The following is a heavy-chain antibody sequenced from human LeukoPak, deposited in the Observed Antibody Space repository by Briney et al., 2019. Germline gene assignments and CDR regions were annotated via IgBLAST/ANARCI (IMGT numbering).Heavy chain of an antibody. Sequence: GGSLRLSCAASGFTFSSYSMNWVRQAPGKGLEWVSYISSSSSNIYYADSVKGRFTISRDNAKNSLYLQMYSLRAEDTAVYYCACLLLWFGETFDYWGQGTLVTVSS. D-gene: IGHD3-10*01. J-gene: IGHJ4*02. CDR1: GFTFSSYS. CDR2: ISSSSSNI. CDR3: ACLLLWFGETFDY. V-gene: IGHV3-48*01.